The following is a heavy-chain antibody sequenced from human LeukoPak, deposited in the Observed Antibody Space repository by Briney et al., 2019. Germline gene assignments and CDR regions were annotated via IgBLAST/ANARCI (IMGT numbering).Heavy chain of an antibody. V-gene: IGHV4-34*01. CDR2: INHSGRT. CDR1: GGSLSGSY. CDR3: ARDPCISISCPLRF. Sequence: SETLSLTCAVYGGSLSGSYCTWIGKSPEKGLEWLGEINHSGRTNYNPSLESRATISVDTSNNQFSLNVRSVSAADTAVYYCARDPCISISCPLRFWGQGTLVTVFS. D-gene: IGHD3-10*01. J-gene: IGHJ4*02.